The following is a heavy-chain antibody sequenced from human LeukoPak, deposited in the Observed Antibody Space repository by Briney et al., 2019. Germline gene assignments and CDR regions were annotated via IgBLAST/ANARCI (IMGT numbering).Heavy chain of an antibody. CDR2: IIPILGIA. CDR3: ARAYCSGGSCYSGS. Sequence: GASVKVSCKASGGTFSSYAISWVRQAPGQGLEWMGRIIPILGIANYAQKFQGRVTITADKSTSTAYMELSSLRSEDTAVYYCARAYCSGGSCYSGSWGQGTLVTVSS. D-gene: IGHD2-15*01. V-gene: IGHV1-69*04. CDR1: GGTFSSYA. J-gene: IGHJ4*02.